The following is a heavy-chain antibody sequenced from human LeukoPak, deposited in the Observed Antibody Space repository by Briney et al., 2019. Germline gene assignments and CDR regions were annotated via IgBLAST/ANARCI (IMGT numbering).Heavy chain of an antibody. Sequence: GGSLRLSCAASGFTFTNYAMSWVRQAPGKGLDWVSAISGSGDSTYYADSVKGRFTISRDDSKNTLYLQMDSLRAEDTAVYYCAKLRSGTIAAGNYWGQGTLVTVSS. D-gene: IGHD6-13*01. J-gene: IGHJ4*02. CDR1: GFTFTNYA. CDR2: ISGSGDST. V-gene: IGHV3-23*01. CDR3: AKLRSGTIAAGNY.